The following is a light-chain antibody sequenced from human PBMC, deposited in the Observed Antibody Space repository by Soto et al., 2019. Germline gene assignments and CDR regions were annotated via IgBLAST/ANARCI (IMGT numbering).Light chain of an antibody. Sequence: NFMLTQPHSVSEAPGKTVTISCTRSSGSIARNYVQWYQQRPGSAPTTLIYEDSERPSGVPDRFSGSIDSSSNSASLTIAGLTTEDEADYCCQSYDSINPVVFGGGTKLTVL. CDR2: EDS. CDR1: SGSIARNY. CDR3: QSYDSINPVV. V-gene: IGLV6-57*04. J-gene: IGLJ2*01.